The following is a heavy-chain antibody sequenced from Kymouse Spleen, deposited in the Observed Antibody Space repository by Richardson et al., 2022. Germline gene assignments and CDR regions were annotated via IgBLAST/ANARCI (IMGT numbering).Heavy chain of an antibody. CDR1: GGSVSSGSYY. Sequence: QVQLQESGPGLVKPSETLSLTCTVSGGSVSSGSYYWSWIRQPPGKGLEWIGYIYYSGSTNYNPSLKSRVTISVDTSKNQFSLKLSSVTAADTAVYYCARDWSSSYYYYYGMDVWGQGTTVTVSS. V-gene: IGHV4-61*01. CDR3: ARDWSSSYYYYYGMDV. D-gene: IGHD1-26*01,IGHD3-3*01. J-gene: IGHJ6*02. CDR2: IYYSGST.